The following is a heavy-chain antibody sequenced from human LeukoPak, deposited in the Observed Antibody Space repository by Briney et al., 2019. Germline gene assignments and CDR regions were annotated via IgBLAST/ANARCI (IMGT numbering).Heavy chain of an antibody. CDR2: IKQDGSEK. V-gene: IGHV3-7*01. J-gene: IGHJ3*02. CDR1: GFTFSSYW. CDR3: ARTHSLRSSWYSDAFDI. D-gene: IGHD6-13*01. Sequence: GGSLRLSCAASGFTFSSYWMSWVRQAPGKGLEWVANIKQDGSEKYYVDSVKGRFTISRDNAKNSLYLQMNGLRAEDTAVYYCARTHSLRSSWYSDAFDIWGQGTMVTVSS.